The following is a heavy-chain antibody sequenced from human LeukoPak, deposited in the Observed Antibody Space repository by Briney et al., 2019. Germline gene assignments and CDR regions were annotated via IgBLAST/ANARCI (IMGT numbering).Heavy chain of an antibody. J-gene: IGHJ4*02. CDR2: IYSGGST. V-gene: IGHV3-66*01. Sequence: GGSLRLSCAASAFTVSSNYMNWVRQAPGKGLEWVSLIYSGGSTHYADSVKGRFTISRDNSKNTLYLQMNSLRAEDTAVYYCASCGDSTYYGDYWGQGTLVTVSS. D-gene: IGHD2/OR15-2a*01. CDR1: AFTVSSNY. CDR3: ASCGDSTYYGDY.